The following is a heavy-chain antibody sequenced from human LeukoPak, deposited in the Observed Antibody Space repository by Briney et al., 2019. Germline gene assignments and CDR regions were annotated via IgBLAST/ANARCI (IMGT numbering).Heavy chain of an antibody. D-gene: IGHD3-10*01. CDR3: AKDPIYYYGSGTTRHY. CDR1: GFTFSSYA. Sequence: GGSLRLSCAASGFTFSSYAMSWVRQAPGKGLEWVSAISGSGGSTYYADSVKGRFTISRDNSKNTLYLQMNSLRAEDTAVYYCAKDPIYYYGSGTTRHYWGQGTLVTVSS. V-gene: IGHV3-23*01. J-gene: IGHJ4*02. CDR2: ISGSGGST.